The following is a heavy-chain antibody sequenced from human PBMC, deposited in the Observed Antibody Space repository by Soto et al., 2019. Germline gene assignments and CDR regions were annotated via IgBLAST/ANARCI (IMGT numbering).Heavy chain of an antibody. J-gene: IGHJ4*02. D-gene: IGHD6-13*01. CDR3: ARGVAAAHFDY. Sequence: QVQLQESGPGLVKPSQTLSLTCTVSGGSISSGGYYWSWIRQHPGKGLEWIGSIYYSGSTYYNPSLKSRITISVDTSKNQFSLKLTSVTAADTAVYYCARGVAAAHFDYWGQGTLVTVSS. CDR2: IYYSGST. V-gene: IGHV4-31*03. CDR1: GGSISSGGYY.